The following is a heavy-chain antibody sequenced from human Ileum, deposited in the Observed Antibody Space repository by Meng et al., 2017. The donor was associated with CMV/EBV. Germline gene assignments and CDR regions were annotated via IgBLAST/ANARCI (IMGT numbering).Heavy chain of an antibody. Sequence: GESLKISCEGSGYSFGPYWIGWVRQMPGKGLEWMGLIYLGDSDTRYSPSFEGQVTISADISTNTAYLHWSSLRASDTAMYYCARGTTSSRPFDSWGQGTLVTVSS. CDR1: GYSFGPYW. V-gene: IGHV5-51*01. CDR3: ARGTTSSRPFDS. J-gene: IGHJ4*02. CDR2: IYLGDSDT. D-gene: IGHD6-6*01.